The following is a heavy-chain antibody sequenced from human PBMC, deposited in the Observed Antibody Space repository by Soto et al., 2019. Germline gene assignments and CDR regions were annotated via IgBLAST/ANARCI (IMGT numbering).Heavy chain of an antibody. CDR1: GDSVSSNGVC. V-gene: IGHV6-1*01. J-gene: IGHJ6*02. D-gene: IGHD2-15*01. CDR2: RYYRSKWFH. Sequence: SQTLSLTCVISGDSVSSNGVCWNWIRQSPSRGLQWLGRRYYRSKWFHDYAASVESRMAINPDTSRNQFSLQLNYVTPEDTAVYYCARVHCSAGTCLDGLDFWGQGTTVTVSS. CDR3: ARVHCSAGTCLDGLDF.